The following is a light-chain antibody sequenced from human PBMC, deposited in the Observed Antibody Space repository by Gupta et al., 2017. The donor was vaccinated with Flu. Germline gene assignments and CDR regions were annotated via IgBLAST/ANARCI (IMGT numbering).Light chain of an antibody. CDR3: QQSDSFPIT. J-gene: IGKJ5*01. CDR2: AAS. Sequence: DIQMTQSPSSVSASVGDRVTITCRASQDVSWCLAWYQQKPGKAPSLLINAASTLQSGVPSRFSGSRSGTEFTLSISSLQPEDFATYFCQQSDSFPITFGQGTRLEVK. V-gene: IGKV1-12*01. CDR1: QDVSWC.